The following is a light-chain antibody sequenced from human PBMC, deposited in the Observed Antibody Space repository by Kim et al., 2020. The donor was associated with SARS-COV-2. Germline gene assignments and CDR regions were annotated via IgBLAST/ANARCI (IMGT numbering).Light chain of an antibody. CDR1: SGHSNYA. Sequence: ASVKLTCTLSSGHSNYAIAWHQQQPEKGPRYLMKLNGDGSHTKGDGIPDRFSGSSSGAERYLTLSSLQSEDEADYYCQAWGTGIRVFGGGTKLTVL. CDR3: QAWGTGIRV. J-gene: IGLJ3*02. V-gene: IGLV4-69*01. CDR2: LNGDGSH.